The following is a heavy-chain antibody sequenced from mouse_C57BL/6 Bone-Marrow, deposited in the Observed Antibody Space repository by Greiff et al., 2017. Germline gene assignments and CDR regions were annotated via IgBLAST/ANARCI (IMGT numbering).Heavy chain of an antibody. CDR3: AKNFYSNYWYFDV. J-gene: IGHJ1*03. CDR2: IWSGGST. D-gene: IGHD2-5*01. V-gene: IGHV2-4*01. CDR1: GFSLTSYG. Sequence: VQLQESGPGLVQPSQSLSITCTVSGFSLTSYGVHWVRQPPGKGLEWLGVIWSGGSTDYNAAFISRLSISKDNSKSQVFFKMNSLQADDTAIYYCAKNFYSNYWYFDVWGTGTTVTVSS.